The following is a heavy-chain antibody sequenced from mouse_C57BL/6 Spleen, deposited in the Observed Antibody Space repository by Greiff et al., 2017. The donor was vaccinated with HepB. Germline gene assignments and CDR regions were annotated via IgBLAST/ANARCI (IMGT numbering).Heavy chain of an antibody. CDR2: IHPNSGST. J-gene: IGHJ4*01. D-gene: IGHD2-4*01. Sequence: VQLQQPGAELVKPGASVKLSRKASGYTFTSYWMHWVKQRPGQGLEWIGMIHPNSGSTNYNEKFKSKATLTVDKSSSTAYMQLSSLTSEDSAVYYCARPDYDYDDAMDYWGQGTSVTVSS. CDR3: ARPDYDYDDAMDY. CDR1: GYTFTSYW. V-gene: IGHV1-64*01.